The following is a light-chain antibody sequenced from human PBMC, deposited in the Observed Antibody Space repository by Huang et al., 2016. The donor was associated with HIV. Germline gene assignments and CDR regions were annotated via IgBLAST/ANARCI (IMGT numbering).Light chain of an antibody. CDR2: WAS. V-gene: IGKV4-1*01. CDR1: PMLFYRSNYKNY. CDR3: QQYYYTPLT. Sequence: DIVMTQAPDSLTGSLGDRATINCKSSPMLFYRSNYKNYLPLYQQKPGQPPKSLIYWASIRESGVPDRFSGSGSGTDFTLTISSPQAEDVAIYYCQQYYYTPLTFGQGTKLEIK. J-gene: IGKJ2*01.